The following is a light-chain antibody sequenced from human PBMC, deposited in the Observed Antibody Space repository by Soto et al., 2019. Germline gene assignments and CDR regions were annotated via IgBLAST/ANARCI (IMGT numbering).Light chain of an antibody. Sequence: DIQLTQSPSTLSASVGDRVTITCRASQSISSWLGWYQQKPGKAPKFLIYKTSNLESGVPSRFSGGGSGTEFTLTISSLQPDDFATYYCQYYNNYCWTFGQGTKVEIK. CDR1: QSISSW. V-gene: IGKV1-5*03. CDR3: QYYNNYCWT. J-gene: IGKJ1*01. CDR2: KTS.